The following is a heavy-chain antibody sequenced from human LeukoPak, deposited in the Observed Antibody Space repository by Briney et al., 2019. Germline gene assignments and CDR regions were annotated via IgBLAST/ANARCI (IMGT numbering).Heavy chain of an antibody. CDR1: GFTFTNHW. Sequence: GGSLRLSCAASGFTFTNHWMHWVRQAPGKGLEWVANINQDGSGKYYVDSVKGRFTISRDNAKNSLYLQMNSLRSEDTAIYYCAEGTTGWGQGTLVTVSS. J-gene: IGHJ1*01. CDR3: AEGTTG. V-gene: IGHV3-7*01. D-gene: IGHD1-1*01. CDR2: INQDGSGK.